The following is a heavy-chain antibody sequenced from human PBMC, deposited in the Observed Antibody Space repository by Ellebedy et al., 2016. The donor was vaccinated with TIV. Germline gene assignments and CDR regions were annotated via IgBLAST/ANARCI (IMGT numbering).Heavy chain of an antibody. CDR2: IYSSGRT. V-gene: IGHV4-61*01. CDR1: GGSVSSANYY. CDR3: ARKSLSNWSFDL. J-gene: IGHJ2*01. Sequence: MPSETLSLTCTVSGGSVSSANYYWTWFRQPPGKGLEWIGYIYSSGRTDYKHSLKSRMAISVDTSRNQISLKLSSVTAADTAVYYCARKSLSNWSFDLWGRGTLVTVSS.